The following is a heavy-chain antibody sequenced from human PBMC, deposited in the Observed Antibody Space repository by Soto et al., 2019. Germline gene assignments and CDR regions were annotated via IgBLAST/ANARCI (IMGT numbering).Heavy chain of an antibody. Sequence: SQTLSLTCAISGDSVSSNSVAWNWIRQSPSRGLEWLGRTYYRSKWYNDYAVSVKSRITINPDTSKNQFSLQLNSVTPEDTAVYYCARDLRIAAAGTRVGYYYGMDVWGQGTTVTVSS. J-gene: IGHJ6*02. CDR2: TYYRSKWYN. V-gene: IGHV6-1*01. D-gene: IGHD6-13*01. CDR1: GDSVSSNSVA. CDR3: ARDLRIAAAGTRVGYYYGMDV.